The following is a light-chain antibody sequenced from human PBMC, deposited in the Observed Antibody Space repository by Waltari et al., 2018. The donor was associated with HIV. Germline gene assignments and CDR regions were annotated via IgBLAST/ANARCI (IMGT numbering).Light chain of an antibody. CDR3: QVWDSSTDLRV. J-gene: IGLJ2*01. Sequence: SYVLTQPPSVSVAPGQTARITCGGNNIGSKGVHWYQQKPGQAPVLVVYDDSARPSGIPERFAGSSSWNTATLTISRVEAGDEADFYCQVWDSSTDLRVFGGGTKLTVL. CDR1: NIGSKG. CDR2: DDS. V-gene: IGLV3-21*02.